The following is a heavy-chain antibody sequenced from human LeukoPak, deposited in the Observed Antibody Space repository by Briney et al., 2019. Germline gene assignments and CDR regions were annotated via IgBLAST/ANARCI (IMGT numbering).Heavy chain of an antibody. D-gene: IGHD5-12*01. CDR2: ISWNSGSM. Sequence: PGGSLRLSCAASGFTFDDYAMHWVRQAPGKGLEWVSGISWNSGSMGYADSVKGRFTISRDNAKNSLYLQMNSLRAEDTALYYCAKDKRIDSGYVFDYWGQGTLVTVSS. CDR3: AKDKRIDSGYVFDY. V-gene: IGHV3-9*01. J-gene: IGHJ4*02. CDR1: GFTFDDYA.